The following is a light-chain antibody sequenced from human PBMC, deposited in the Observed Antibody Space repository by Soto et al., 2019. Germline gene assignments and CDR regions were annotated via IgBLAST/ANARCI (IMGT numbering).Light chain of an antibody. J-gene: IGKJ2*01. CDR3: QRSGTSPPYT. V-gene: IGKV3-20*01. Sequence: EVVLTQSPGTLSLSPGERATLSCRASQSLDSTSLAWYQQKPGQSPRLVIYGASRRATGIPDRFSGSGSGTDFIITTDSLEPEDFAVYYCQRSGTSPPYTFGAGTRLDIK. CDR1: QSLDSTS. CDR2: GAS.